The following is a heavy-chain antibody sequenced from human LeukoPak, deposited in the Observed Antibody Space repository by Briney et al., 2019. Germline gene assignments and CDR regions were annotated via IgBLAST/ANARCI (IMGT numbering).Heavy chain of an antibody. D-gene: IGHD2/OR15-2a*01. CDR2: IYTSGST. CDR1: GGSISSGGYY. J-gene: IGHJ4*01. V-gene: IGHV4-61*08. CDR3: ARLHGTVLNY. Sequence: SETLSLTCTVSGGSISSGGYYWSWIRQPPGKGLEWIGYIYTSGSTNYNPSLKSRVTISVDTSKNQFSLKLSSVTAADTAVYYCARLHGTVLNYWSQVTLVNV.